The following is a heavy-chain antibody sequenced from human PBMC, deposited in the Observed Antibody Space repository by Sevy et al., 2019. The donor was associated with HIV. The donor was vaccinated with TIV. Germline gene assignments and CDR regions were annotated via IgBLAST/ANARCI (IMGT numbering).Heavy chain of an antibody. Sequence: SETLSLTCAVSGYSISSGYYWGWIRQPPGKGLEWIGSIYHSGSTYYNPSLKSRVTISVDTSKNQFSLKLSSVTAADTAVYYGAREWGGEQLDYWGQGTLVTVSS. D-gene: IGHD3-16*01. CDR3: AREWGGEQLDY. CDR1: GYSISSGYY. CDR2: IYHSGST. J-gene: IGHJ4*02. V-gene: IGHV4-38-2*02.